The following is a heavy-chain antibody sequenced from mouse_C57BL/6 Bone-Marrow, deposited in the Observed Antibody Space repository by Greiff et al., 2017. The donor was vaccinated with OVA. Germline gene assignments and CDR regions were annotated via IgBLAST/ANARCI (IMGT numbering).Heavy chain of an antibody. CDR2: INPNNGGT. CDR3: ARERWFSPAGFAY. D-gene: IGHD2-3*01. J-gene: IGHJ3*01. V-gene: IGHV1-22*01. CDR1: GYTFTDYN. Sequence: VQLQQSGPELVKPGASVKMSCKASGYTFTDYNMHWVKQSHGKSLEWIGYINPNNGGTSYNQKFKGKATLTVNKSSSTAYMELRSLTSEDSAVYYCARERWFSPAGFAYWGQGTLVTVSA.